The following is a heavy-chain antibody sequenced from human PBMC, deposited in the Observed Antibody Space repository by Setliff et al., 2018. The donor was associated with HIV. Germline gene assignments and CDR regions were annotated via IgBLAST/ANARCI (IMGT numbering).Heavy chain of an antibody. Sequence: GASVKVSCKASGGTFSSYAISWVRQAPGQGLEWMGGIIPILGIANYAQKFQGRVTITADKSTSTAYMEVRSLTSDDTAVYYCARGYCGGGICYSPNWLDPWGQGTLVTVSS. CDR2: IIPILGIA. CDR3: ARGYCGGGICYSPNWLDP. J-gene: IGHJ5*02. V-gene: IGHV1-69*10. CDR1: GGTFSSYA. D-gene: IGHD2-15*01.